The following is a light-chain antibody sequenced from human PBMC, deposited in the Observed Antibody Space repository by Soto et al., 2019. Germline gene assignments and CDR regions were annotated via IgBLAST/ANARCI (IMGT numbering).Light chain of an antibody. CDR2: HVS. CDR1: SSDVGGYNY. J-gene: IGLJ1*01. Sequence: QSVLTQPASVSGSPGQSITISCTGPSSDVGGYNYVSWYQQHPGKAPKLMIYHVSNRPSGVSDRFSGSKSGNTASLTISGLQAEDEADYYCSSYTSSTAYIFGTGTKVTVL. CDR3: SSYTSSTAYI. V-gene: IGLV2-14*03.